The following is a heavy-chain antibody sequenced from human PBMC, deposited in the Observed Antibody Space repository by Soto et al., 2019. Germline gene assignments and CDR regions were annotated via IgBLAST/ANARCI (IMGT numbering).Heavy chain of an antibody. Sequence: ESGPTLVNPTQTLTLTCTFSGSSLSTSGMCVSWIRQPPGKALEWLALIDWDDDKYYSTSLKTRLTISKDTSKNQVVLTMTNMDPVDTATYYCARLRIGEWESPRNYYYGMDVWGQGTTVTVSS. J-gene: IGHJ6*02. CDR2: IDWDDDK. D-gene: IGHD1-26*01. V-gene: IGHV2-70*01. CDR3: ARLRIGEWESPRNYYYGMDV. CDR1: GSSLSTSGMC.